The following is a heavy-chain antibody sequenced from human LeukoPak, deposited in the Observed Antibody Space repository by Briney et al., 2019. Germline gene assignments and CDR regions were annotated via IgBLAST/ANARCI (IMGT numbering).Heavy chain of an antibody. CDR1: GYSISSGYY. V-gene: IGHV4-38-2*01. CDR3: ARGVMITFGGVIVHSHAFDI. CDR2: IYHSGST. D-gene: IGHD3-16*02. J-gene: IGHJ3*02. Sequence: PSETLSLTCAVSGYSISSGYYWGWIRQPPGKGLEWIGSIYHSGSTYYNPSLKGRVTISVDTSKNQFSLKLSSVTAADTAVYYCARGVMITFGGVIVHSHAFDIWGQGTMVTVSS.